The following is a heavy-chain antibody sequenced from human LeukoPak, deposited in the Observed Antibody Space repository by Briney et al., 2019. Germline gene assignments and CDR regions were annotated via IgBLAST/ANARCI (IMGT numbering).Heavy chain of an antibody. J-gene: IGHJ3*02. CDR3: AKEPGSDVSNWYGAYDI. D-gene: IGHD6-13*01. CDR1: GFTFSSYA. Sequence: PGGSLRLSCAASGFTFSSYAMHWVRQAPGQGLESVSTITGSGDRTYYANSAKGRFTISRDNSRNTLYLQMNSLRADDTAIYYCAKEPGSDVSNWYGAYDIWGQGTVVTVSS. CDR2: ITGSGDRT. V-gene: IGHV3-23*01.